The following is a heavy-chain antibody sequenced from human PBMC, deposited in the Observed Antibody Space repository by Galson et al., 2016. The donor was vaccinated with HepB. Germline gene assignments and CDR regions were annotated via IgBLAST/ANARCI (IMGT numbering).Heavy chain of an antibody. Sequence: AISGDSVSSDSTSWNWIRQSPSRGLEWLGRTYYRSKWYNDYEASVESRITINPDTSNNQFSLRLDSVTPEDTAVYYCARGSTLHSWGQGTLVTVSS. CDR2: TYYRSKWYN. D-gene: IGHD1-26*01. CDR1: GDSVSSDSTS. J-gene: IGHJ4*02. CDR3: ARGSTLHS. V-gene: IGHV6-1*01.